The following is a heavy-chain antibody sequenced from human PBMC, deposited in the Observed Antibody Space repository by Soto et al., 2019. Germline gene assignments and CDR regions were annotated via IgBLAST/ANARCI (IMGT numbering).Heavy chain of an antibody. J-gene: IGHJ3*02. CDR3: ARGCFYAFDI. V-gene: IGHV4-61*01. CDR1: GGSVSSGSYY. D-gene: IGHD2-8*01. CDR2: IYYSGST. Sequence: QVQLQESGPGLVKPSETLSLTCTVSGGSVSSGSYYWSWIRQPPGKGLEWIGYIYYSGSTNYNPSLKSRVTISVDTSKNQFSLKLSSVTAADTAVYYCARGCFYAFDIWGQVTMVTVSS.